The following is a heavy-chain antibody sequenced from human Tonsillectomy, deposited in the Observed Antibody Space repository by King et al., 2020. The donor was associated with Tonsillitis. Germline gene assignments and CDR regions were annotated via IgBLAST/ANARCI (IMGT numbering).Heavy chain of an antibody. Sequence: VQLVESGGGLVQPGGSLRLSCAASGFTFSSYWMSWVRQAPGKGLEWVANIKEDGSETNYVDSVRGRYTISRDNAKNSLYLYMNSLRAEETAVYYCVVTSTFWGQGTLVTVSS. D-gene: IGHD3-22*01. J-gene: IGHJ4*02. CDR3: VVTSTF. CDR2: IKEDGSET. CDR1: GFTFSSYW. V-gene: IGHV3-7*02.